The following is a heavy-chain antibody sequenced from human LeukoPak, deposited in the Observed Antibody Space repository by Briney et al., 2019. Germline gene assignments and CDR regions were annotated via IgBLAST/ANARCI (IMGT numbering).Heavy chain of an antibody. V-gene: IGHV3-21*04. Sequence: GVLRLSCAASGFTFSSYSMNWVRQAPGKGLEWGSSISSSSSYIYYADSVKGRFTISRDNAKNSLYLQLSSLRPEDTALYYCAKHMRATNTYSFFGLDVWGQGTTVTVSS. CDR1: GFTFSSYS. CDR3: AKHMRATNTYSFFGLDV. D-gene: IGHD1-26*01. CDR2: ISSSSSYI. J-gene: IGHJ6*02.